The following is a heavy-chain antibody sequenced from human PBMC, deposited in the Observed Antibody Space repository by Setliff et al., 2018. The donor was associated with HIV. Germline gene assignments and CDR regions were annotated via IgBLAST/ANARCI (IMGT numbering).Heavy chain of an antibody. V-gene: IGHV4-34*01. CDR2: INHSGST. J-gene: IGHJ3*02. CDR1: DASINSYY. D-gene: IGHD3-9*01. CDR3: VRRLRYFDSSFDI. Sequence: PSETLSLTCTVSDASINSYYWNWIRQPPGKGLEWIGEINHSGSTNFNPSLRSRVTISLDTSKNQFSLTLSSVTAADTAVYYCVRRLRYFDSSFDIWGQGTLVTVSS.